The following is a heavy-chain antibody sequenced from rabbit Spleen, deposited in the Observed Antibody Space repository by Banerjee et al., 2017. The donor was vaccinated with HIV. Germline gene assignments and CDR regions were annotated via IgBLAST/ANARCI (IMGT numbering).Heavy chain of an antibody. D-gene: IGHD1-1*01. J-gene: IGHJ4*01. V-gene: IGHV1S40*01. CDR2: IYTGDGHT. CDR3: ARDSGSGHYIDVLFSL. Sequence: QSLEESGGDLVKPGASLTLTCTASGFSFSSSYWMCWVRQAPGKGLEWIACIYTGDGHTYYASWAKGRFTISKTSSTVDLKMTSLTVADTAAYFCARDSGSGHYIDVLFSLWGPGTLVTVS. CDR1: GFSFSSSYW.